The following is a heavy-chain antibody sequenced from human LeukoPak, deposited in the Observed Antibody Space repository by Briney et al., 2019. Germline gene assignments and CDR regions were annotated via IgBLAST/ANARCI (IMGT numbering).Heavy chain of an antibody. CDR1: GFTFSGFG. V-gene: IGHV3-30*02. D-gene: IGHD1-1*01. CDR3: ATDVHPGNNWFDL. Sequence: GGSLRLSCAASGFTFSGFGMHWVRQAPGKGLEWVAFIRYDASNKYYADSVKGRFTISRDNSKNTLYLQMNSLRAEDTAVYYCATDVHPGNNWFDLWGQGTLVTVSS. J-gene: IGHJ5*02. CDR2: IRYDASNK.